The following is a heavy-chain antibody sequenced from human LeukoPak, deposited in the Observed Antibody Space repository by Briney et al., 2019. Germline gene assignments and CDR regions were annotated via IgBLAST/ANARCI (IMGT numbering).Heavy chain of an antibody. D-gene: IGHD3-22*01. V-gene: IGHV1-2*02. CDR2: INPNSGGT. CDR3: ARGDYYDSSGYFWFDP. J-gene: IGHJ5*02. CDR1: GYTFTGYY. Sequence: ASVKVSCKASGYTFTGYYIHWVRQAPGQGLEWMGWINPNSGGTKYAQNFQGRVTMTRDTSITTAYMELRRLTSDDTAVYYCARGDYYDSSGYFWFDPWGQGTLVTVSS.